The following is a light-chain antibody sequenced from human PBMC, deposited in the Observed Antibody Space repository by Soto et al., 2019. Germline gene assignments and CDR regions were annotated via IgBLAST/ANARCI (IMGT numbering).Light chain of an antibody. CDR3: QSYDNSLSAVI. CDR1: SSNIGAGYG. V-gene: IGLV1-40*01. Sequence: QSVLTQSPSVSGAPGQRVTISCFGSSSNIGAGYGIHWYQQLPGTAPRLLIYDDTNRPSGVPDRFSASKSATSGSLAIAGLQVEDEGDYYCQSYDNSLSAVIFGGGTKLTVL. J-gene: IGLJ2*01. CDR2: DDT.